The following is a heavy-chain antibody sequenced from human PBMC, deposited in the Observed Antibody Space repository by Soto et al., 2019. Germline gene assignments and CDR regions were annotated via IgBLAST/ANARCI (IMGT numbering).Heavy chain of an antibody. CDR1: GFTFSSYG. J-gene: IGHJ6*02. CDR2: ISYDGSNK. D-gene: IGHD6-19*01. V-gene: IGHV3-30*18. CDR3: AKDPYSSGWLYYYYGMDV. Sequence: PGGSLRLSCAASGFTFSSYGMHWVRQAPSKGLEWVAVISYDGSNKYYADSVKGRFTISRDNSKNTLYLQMHSLRAEDTAVYYCAKDPYSSGWLYYYYGMDVWGQGTTVTVSS.